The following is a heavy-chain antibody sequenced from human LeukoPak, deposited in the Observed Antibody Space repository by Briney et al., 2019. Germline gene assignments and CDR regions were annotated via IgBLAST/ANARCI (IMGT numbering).Heavy chain of an antibody. CDR2: IYYSGST. J-gene: IGHJ3*02. D-gene: IGHD6-6*01. V-gene: IGHV4-59*01. Sequence: SETLSLTCTVSGGSISSYYWSWIRQPPGKGLEWIGYIYYSGSTNYNPSLKSRVTISVDTSKNQFSLKLSSVTAADTAVYCCAGSSSSGAFDIWGQGTMVTVSS. CDR3: AGSSSSGAFDI. CDR1: GGSISSYY.